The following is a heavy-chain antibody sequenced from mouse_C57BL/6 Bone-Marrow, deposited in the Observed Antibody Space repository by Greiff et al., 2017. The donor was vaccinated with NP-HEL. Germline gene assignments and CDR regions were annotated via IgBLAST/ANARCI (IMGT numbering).Heavy chain of an antibody. Sequence: VQLVESGPELVKPGASVKISCKASGYAFSSSWMNWVKQRPGKGLEWIGRIYPGDGDTNYNGKFKGKATLTADKSSSTAYMQLSSLTSEDSAVYFCARRGLRGYFDVWGTGTTVTVSS. CDR1: GYAFSSSW. V-gene: IGHV1-82*01. D-gene: IGHD3-1*01. CDR3: ARRGLRGYFDV. CDR2: IYPGDGDT. J-gene: IGHJ1*03.